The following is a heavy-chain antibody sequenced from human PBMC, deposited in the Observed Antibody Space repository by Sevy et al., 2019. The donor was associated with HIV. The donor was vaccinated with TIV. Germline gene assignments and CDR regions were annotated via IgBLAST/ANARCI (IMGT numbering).Heavy chain of an antibody. Sequence: GGSPRLSCQASGFTLSSYEMNWVRQAPGKGLEWVSYISSSGTSIKYAYSVKGRFTISRDNAKNSLYMQMNSLRAEDTAVYYCARVDANYDKGFDPWGQGTLVTVSS. V-gene: IGHV3-48*03. J-gene: IGHJ5*02. D-gene: IGHD3-22*01. CDR1: GFTLSSYE. CDR3: ARVDANYDKGFDP. CDR2: ISSSGTSI.